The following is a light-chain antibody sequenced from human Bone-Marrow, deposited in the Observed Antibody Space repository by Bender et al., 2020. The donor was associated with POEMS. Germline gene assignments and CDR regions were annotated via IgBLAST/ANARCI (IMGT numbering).Light chain of an antibody. Sequence: QSALTQPASVSGSPGQSITISCSGTSDDVGAYNLVSWYQQHPGKAPRLIISGGTKRPSGISCRFAGSKSGNTASLTISGLLAEDEADYYCSSYATFSTVIFGGGTRLTVL. CDR1: SDDVGAYNL. J-gene: IGLJ2*01. V-gene: IGLV2-23*01. CDR2: GGT. CDR3: SSYATFSTVI.